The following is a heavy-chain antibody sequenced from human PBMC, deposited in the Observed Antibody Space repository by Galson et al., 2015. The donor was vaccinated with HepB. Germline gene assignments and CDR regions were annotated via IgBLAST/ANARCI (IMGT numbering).Heavy chain of an antibody. CDR2: ISSRSSTI. D-gene: IGHD2-21*02. V-gene: IGHV3-48*04. J-gene: IGHJ6*02. CDR3: ARKWGDFGYYGMDV. CDR1: GFTFSSYS. Sequence: SLRLSCAASGFTFSSYSMNWVRQAPGKGLEWVSYISSRSSTIYYADSVKGRFTISRDNAKNSLYLQMNSLRAEDTAVYYCARKWGDFGYYGMDVWGQGTTVTVS.